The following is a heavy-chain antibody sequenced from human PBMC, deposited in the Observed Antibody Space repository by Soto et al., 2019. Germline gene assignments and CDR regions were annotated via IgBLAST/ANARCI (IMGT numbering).Heavy chain of an antibody. Sequence: PGGSLRLSCAASGFTFSSYCMRWVRQAPGKGLEWVVVITYDGSNKNCADSMKGGFIITTKDSKTTIYQQMNSMMAEDTAVYYCAKDVAAAGPAFDYWGQGTLVTVSS. CDR2: ITYDGSNK. CDR3: AKDVAAAGPAFDY. V-gene: IGHV3-30*18. CDR1: GFTFSSYC. D-gene: IGHD6-13*01. J-gene: IGHJ4*02.